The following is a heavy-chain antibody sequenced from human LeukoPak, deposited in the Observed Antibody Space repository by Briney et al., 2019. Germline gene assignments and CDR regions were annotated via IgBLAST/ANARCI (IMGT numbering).Heavy chain of an antibody. CDR1: GFTFSSYA. Sequence: SGGSLRLSCAASGFTFSSYAMSWVRQAPGKGLEWVSAISGSGGSTYYADSVKGRFTISRDNSKNSLYLQMNSLRAEDTALYYCAKAGYSSSWFLNWFDPWGQGTLVTVSS. V-gene: IGHV3-23*01. CDR3: AKAGYSSSWFLNWFDP. J-gene: IGHJ5*02. CDR2: ISGSGGST. D-gene: IGHD6-13*01.